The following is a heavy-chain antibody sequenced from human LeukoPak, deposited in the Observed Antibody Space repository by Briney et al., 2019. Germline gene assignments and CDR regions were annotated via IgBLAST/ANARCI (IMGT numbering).Heavy chain of an antibody. J-gene: IGHJ5*02. Sequence: GASVKVSCEASGYTFTGYYMHWVRQAPGQGLEWMGWINPNSGGTNYAQKFQGRVTVTRDTSISTAYMELSRLRSDDTAVYYCARDSSYRTDNWFDAWGQGTLVTVSS. CDR2: INPNSGGT. D-gene: IGHD2-2*01. CDR1: GYTFTGYY. V-gene: IGHV1-2*02. CDR3: ARDSSYRTDNWFDA.